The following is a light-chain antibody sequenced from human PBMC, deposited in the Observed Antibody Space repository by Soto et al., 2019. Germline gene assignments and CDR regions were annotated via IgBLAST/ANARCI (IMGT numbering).Light chain of an antibody. CDR1: SRDVGGY. CDR3: RSYTSSNTVV. CDR2: EVS. V-gene: IGLV2-14*01. Sequence: QSALTQPASVSGCPGQSITISCTGTSRDVGGYVSWYQQHPGKAPKLMIYEVSNRPSGVSNRFSGSKSGNTASLTISGLQAEDEADYYCRSYTSSNTVVFGGGTKLTVL. J-gene: IGLJ2*01.